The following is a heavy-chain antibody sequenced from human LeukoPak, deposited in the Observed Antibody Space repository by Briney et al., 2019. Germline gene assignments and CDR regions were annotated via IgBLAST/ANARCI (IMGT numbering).Heavy chain of an antibody. D-gene: IGHD4-17*01. CDR2: VNWNGGST. Sequence: PGGSLRLSCAASGFTFDDYGMSWVRQAPGKGLEWVSGVNWNGGSTGYADSVKGRFTISRENAKNSLYLQMNSLRAGDTAVYYCARAQTPVTTYYYYYMALWGKGTTVTVSS. V-gene: IGHV3-20*04. J-gene: IGHJ6*03. CDR3: ARAQTPVTTYYYYYMAL. CDR1: GFTFDDYG.